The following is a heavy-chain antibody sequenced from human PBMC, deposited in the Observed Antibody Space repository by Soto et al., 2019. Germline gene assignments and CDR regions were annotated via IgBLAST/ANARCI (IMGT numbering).Heavy chain of an antibody. D-gene: IGHD2-2*01. Sequence: SETLSLTCAVYGVSFSGYYWSWIRQPPGKGLEWIGEINHSGSTNYNPSLKSRVTISVDTSKNQFSLKLSSVTAADTAVYYCARGGIVVVPAAMRSWNYWGQGTLVTVSS. J-gene: IGHJ4*02. CDR1: GVSFSGYY. CDR2: INHSGST. V-gene: IGHV4-34*01. CDR3: ARGGIVVVPAAMRSWNY.